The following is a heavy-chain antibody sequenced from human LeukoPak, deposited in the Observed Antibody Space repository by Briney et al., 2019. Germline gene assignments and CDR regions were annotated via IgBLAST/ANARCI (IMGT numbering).Heavy chain of an antibody. D-gene: IGHD6-25*01. J-gene: IGHJ6*02. Sequence: GGSLRLSCALSGFSFRSYEMNWVRQAPGKGLEWVSYINGVASFIYYADSVKGRFTMSRDNTESSLSLQMNSLRADDAAGYYCARGGSHYYGMYVWGQGTTVTVSS. V-gene: IGHV3-48*03. CDR2: INGVASFI. CDR1: GFSFRSYE. CDR3: ARGGSHYYGMYV.